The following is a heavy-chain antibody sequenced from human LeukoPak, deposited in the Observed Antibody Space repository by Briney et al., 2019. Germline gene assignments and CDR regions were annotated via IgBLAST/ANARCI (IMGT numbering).Heavy chain of an antibody. CDR3: ARDVREDCSSTSCYHRYYFDY. J-gene: IGHJ4*02. D-gene: IGHD2-2*01. V-gene: IGHV4-34*01. CDR2: INPSGST. CDR1: GGSFSGYY. Sequence: SETLSLTCAVYGGSFSGYYWSWIRQPPGKGLEWIGEINPSGSTNYNPSLKSRVTISVDTSKNQFSLKLSSVTAADTAVYYCARDVREDCSSTSCYHRYYFDYWGQGTLVTVSS.